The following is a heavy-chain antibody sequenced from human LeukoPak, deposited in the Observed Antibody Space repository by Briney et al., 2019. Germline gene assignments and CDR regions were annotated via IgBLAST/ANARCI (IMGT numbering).Heavy chain of an antibody. CDR2: ISSSSSYI. CDR3: ARDTIFGVVTYGMDV. CDR1: GFTFSSYS. V-gene: IGHV3-21*01. Sequence: GGSLRLSCAASGFTFSSYSMNWVRQAPGKGLEWVSSISSSSSYIYYADPVKGRFTISRDNAKNSLYLQMNSLRAEDTAVYYCARDTIFGVVTYGMDVWGQGITVTVSS. D-gene: IGHD3-3*01. J-gene: IGHJ6*02.